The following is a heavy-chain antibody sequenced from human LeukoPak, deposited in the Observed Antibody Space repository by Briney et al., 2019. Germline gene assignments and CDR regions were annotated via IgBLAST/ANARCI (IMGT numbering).Heavy chain of an antibody. J-gene: IGHJ4*02. V-gene: IGHV4-59*08. D-gene: IGHD3-10*01. CDR3: ARGWGGSGSYYNDY. CDR1: GGSISSYY. Sequence: SETLSLTCTVSGGSISSYYWSWIRQPPGKGLEWIGYIYYSGSTNYNPSLKSRVTISVDTSKNQFSLKLSSVTAADTAVYYCARGWGGSGSYYNDYWGQGTLVTVSS. CDR2: IYYSGST.